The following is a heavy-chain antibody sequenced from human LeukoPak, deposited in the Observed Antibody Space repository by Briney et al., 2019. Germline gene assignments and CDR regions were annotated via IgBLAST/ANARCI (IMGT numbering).Heavy chain of an antibody. CDR2: ISGSGRYT. V-gene: IGHV3-23*01. CDR1: GFTFSSFA. J-gene: IGHJ4*02. CDR3: AKYSSDWYDEY. D-gene: IGHD6-19*01. Sequence: RGGSLRLSCAASGFTFSSFAMTWVRQAPGKGLEWVSAISGSGRYTYYADSVKGRFTISRDNSKNTLYLQMNSLRAEDTAVYYCAKYSSDWYDEYWGQGTLVTVSS.